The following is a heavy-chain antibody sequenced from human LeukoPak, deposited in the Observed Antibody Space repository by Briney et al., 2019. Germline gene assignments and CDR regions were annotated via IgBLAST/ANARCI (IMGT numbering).Heavy chain of an antibody. CDR2: IDPSDSYT. J-gene: IGHJ4*02. D-gene: IGHD6-19*01. CDR1: GYSFTSYW. CDR3: ARRVAVAGPTDY. Sequence: GESLKISCKGSGYSFTSYWISWVRQMPGKGLEWMGRIDPSDSYTNYSPSFQGHVTISADKSISTAYLQWSSLKASDTAMHYCARRVAVAGPTDYWGQGTLVTVSS. V-gene: IGHV5-10-1*01.